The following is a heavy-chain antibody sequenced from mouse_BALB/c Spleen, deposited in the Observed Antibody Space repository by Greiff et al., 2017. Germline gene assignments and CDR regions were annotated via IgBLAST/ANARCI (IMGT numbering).Heavy chain of an antibody. V-gene: IGHV5-6*01. CDR3: ARRFDDYGDYAMDY. J-gene: IGHJ4*01. Sequence: EVQLVESGGDLVKPGGSLKLSCAASGFTFSSYGMSWVRQTPDKRLEWVATISSGGSYTYYPDSVKGRFTISRDNAKNTLYLQMSSLKSEDTAMYYCARRFDDYGDYAMDYWGQGTSVTVSS. CDR2: ISSGGSYT. D-gene: IGHD2-4*01. CDR1: GFTFSSYG.